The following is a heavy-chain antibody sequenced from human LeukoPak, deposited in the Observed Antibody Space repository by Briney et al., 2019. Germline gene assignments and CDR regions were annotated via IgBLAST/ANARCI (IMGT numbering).Heavy chain of an antibody. D-gene: IGHD7-27*01. CDR1: GFAFKDYW. J-gene: IGHJ6*02. V-gene: IGHV3-7*01. Sequence: GGSLRLSCAASGFAFKDYWMSWVRQAPGKGPEWVANINKEGNEEHFVDSVKGRFTVSRDNAKNSLFLQMNSLRVEDTAVYYCATYKNWVAGDVWGQGTTVSVSS. CDR2: INKEGNEE. CDR3: ATYKNWVAGDV.